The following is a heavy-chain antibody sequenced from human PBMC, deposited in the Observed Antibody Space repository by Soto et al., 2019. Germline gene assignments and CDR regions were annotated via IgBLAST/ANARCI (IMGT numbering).Heavy chain of an antibody. CDR2: INGDGSYT. J-gene: IGHJ3*02. V-gene: IGHV3-74*01. Sequence: EVHLVKSGGGLVQPGGSLRLSCAASGFTFSTYWMHWVRQAPEKGILWVSHINGDGSYTDFADSVKGRFTISRDNAKNTVYLQMQSLRVEDTAVYFCVRTWHGFDIWGPGTMVTVSS. CDR1: GFTFSTYW. CDR3: VRTWHGFDI.